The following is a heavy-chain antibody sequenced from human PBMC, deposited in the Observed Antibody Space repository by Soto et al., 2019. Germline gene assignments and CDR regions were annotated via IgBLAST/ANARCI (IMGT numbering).Heavy chain of an antibody. J-gene: IGHJ6*02. CDR1: GFTFRSYA. CDR3: AKDQQYYYYGMDV. CDR2: ISGSGGST. Sequence: GGSLRLSCASSGFTFRSYAMSLVRQAPGKGLEWVSAISGSGGSTYYADSVKGRFTISRDNSKNTLYLQMNSLRAEDTAVYYCAKDQQYYYYGMDVWGQGTTVTVSS. V-gene: IGHV3-23*01.